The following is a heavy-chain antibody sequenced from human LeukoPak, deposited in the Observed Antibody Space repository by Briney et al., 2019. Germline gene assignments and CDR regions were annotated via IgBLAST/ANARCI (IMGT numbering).Heavy chain of an antibody. CDR3: VRSSVLYGMDV. V-gene: IGHV3-7*01. D-gene: IGHD2-8*02. Sequence: GGSLRLSCAASGFTFRWYWMSWVRQAPGKGLEWVASIKGDGREEPTLDSVKGRFSIFRDNAKNSLNLQMNSLRAEDTALYYCVRSSVLYGMDVWGQGTTVTVSS. J-gene: IGHJ6*02. CDR1: GFTFRWYW. CDR2: IKGDGREE.